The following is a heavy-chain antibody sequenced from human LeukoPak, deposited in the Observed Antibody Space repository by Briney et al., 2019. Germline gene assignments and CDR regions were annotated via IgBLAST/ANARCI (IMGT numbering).Heavy chain of an antibody. Sequence: SETLSLTCAVSGDSISSGGYWWSWIRQHPGKGPEWIGYISYGGKADYNPSLKSRVAISADTPKNQFSLKLSSTTAADTAVYYCARAPVATPSEFDYWGQGTLVTVSS. CDR2: ISYGGKA. V-gene: IGHV4-31*11. CDR3: ARAPVATPSEFDY. CDR1: GDSISSGGYW. D-gene: IGHD5-12*01. J-gene: IGHJ4*02.